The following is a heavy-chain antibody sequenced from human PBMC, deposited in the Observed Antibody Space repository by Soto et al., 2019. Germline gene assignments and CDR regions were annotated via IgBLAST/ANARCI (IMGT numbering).Heavy chain of an antibody. J-gene: IGHJ4*02. CDR2: IYYSGST. D-gene: IGHD5-18*01. Sequence: SETLSLTCTVSGGSISSYYWSWIRQPPGKGLEWIGYIYYSGSTNYNPSLKSRVTISVDTSKNQFSLKLSSVTAADTAVYYCARGVRGYSYGLVFDYWGQGTLVTVS. CDR1: GGSISSYY. V-gene: IGHV4-59*01. CDR3: ARGVRGYSYGLVFDY.